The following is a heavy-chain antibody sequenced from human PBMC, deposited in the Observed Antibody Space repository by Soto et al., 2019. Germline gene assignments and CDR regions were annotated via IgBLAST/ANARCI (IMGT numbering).Heavy chain of an antibody. CDR2: VTSSGSSI. CDR3: ARDRGFYYSSGTLATGDYNYGMDV. CDR1: GFTFSSHT. V-gene: IGHV3-21*01. J-gene: IGHJ6*02. D-gene: IGHD3-10*01. Sequence: EVQLVESGGGLVKPGGSLRLSCAASGFTFSSHTMNWVRQAPGKGLEWVSSVTSSGSSIYYADSLKGRFTISRDNAKNSQYLQINSLRAEDTAVYYCARDRGFYYSSGTLATGDYNYGMDVWGQGTTVIVSS.